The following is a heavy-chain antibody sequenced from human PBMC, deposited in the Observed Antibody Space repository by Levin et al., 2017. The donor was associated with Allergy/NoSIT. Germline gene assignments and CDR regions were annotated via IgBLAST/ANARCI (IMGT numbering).Heavy chain of an antibody. J-gene: IGHJ4*02. Sequence: SCTASGFTLADYAMTWFRQAPGKGLEWVAYIRSSAYGGTTKYATSVKGRFTVSRDDSKSIAYLQMNSLKTEDTAVYYCSASHYWGQGTLVIVSS. V-gene: IGHV3-49*03. D-gene: IGHD2-2*01. CDR1: GFTLADYA. CDR3: SASHY. CDR2: IRSSAYGGTT.